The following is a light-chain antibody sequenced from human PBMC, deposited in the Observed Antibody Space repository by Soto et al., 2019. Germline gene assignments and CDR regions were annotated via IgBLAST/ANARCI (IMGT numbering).Light chain of an antibody. V-gene: IGKV3-15*01. J-gene: IGKJ2*01. CDR3: QQYNNGPPDT. Sequence: EIVMTQSPATLSVSPGERATLSCRASQSVSSNLAWYQQKPGQAPRLLIYGASTRATGIPARFSGSGSGTEVTLTISSRQSEDVAVYYCQQYNNGPPDTFGQGTKLEIK. CDR1: QSVSSN. CDR2: GAS.